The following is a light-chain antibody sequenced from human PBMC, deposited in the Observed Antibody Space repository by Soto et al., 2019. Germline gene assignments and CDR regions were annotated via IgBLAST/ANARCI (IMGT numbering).Light chain of an antibody. J-gene: IGKJ4*01. CDR3: QQYESLPIT. CDR2: GAS. Sequence: EVVLAQSPCSLSLSPVEIATLSCKASQTVDTAYLAWYQQRPGQTPRVLVYGASNRATGIPDNFSGSGSGTDFTLTISRLEPEDFAVYYCQQYESLPITFGGGTKVDIK. V-gene: IGKV3-20*01. CDR1: QTVDTAY.